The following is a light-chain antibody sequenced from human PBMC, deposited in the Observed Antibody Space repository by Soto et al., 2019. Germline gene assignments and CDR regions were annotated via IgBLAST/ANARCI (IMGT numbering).Light chain of an antibody. J-gene: IGKJ5*01. CDR3: QQLNSYPIT. CDR2: AAS. CDR1: QALSNY. Sequence: DIQLTQSPSVLSASVGETVTITCRASQALSNYLAWYQQKPGKAPKLLIYAASTLQGGVPSRFSGSGSGTDFTLTINSLQPEDLATYYCQQLNSYPITFGQGTRLEIK. V-gene: IGKV1-9*01.